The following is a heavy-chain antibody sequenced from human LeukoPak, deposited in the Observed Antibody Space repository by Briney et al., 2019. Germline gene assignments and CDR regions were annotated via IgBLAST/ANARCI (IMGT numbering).Heavy chain of an antibody. CDR3: AREGAYCGGDCFGD. CDR1: GFTFSSYN. Sequence: GGSLRLSCAASGFTFSSYNMNWVRQAPGKGLEWVSSISSGNSYIYYADSVRGRFTVSRDNAKNSLYLQMNSLRAEDTAVYYCAREGAYCGGDCFGDWGQGTLVTVSS. J-gene: IGHJ4*02. CDR2: ISSGNSYI. V-gene: IGHV3-21*01. D-gene: IGHD2-21*01.